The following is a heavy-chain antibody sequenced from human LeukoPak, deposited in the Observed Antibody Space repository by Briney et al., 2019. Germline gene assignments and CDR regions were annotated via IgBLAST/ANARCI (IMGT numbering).Heavy chain of an antibody. CDR3: ARVTQDYYGSGSLGWFDP. J-gene: IGHJ5*02. V-gene: IGHV4-4*07. D-gene: IGHD3-10*01. Sequence: SETLSLTCTVSGGSISSYYWSWIRQPAGKGLEWIGRIYTSGSTNYNPSLKSRVTMSVDTSKNQFSLKLSSVTAVDTAVYYCARVTQDYYGSGSLGWFDPWGQGALVTVSS. CDR1: GGSISSYY. CDR2: IYTSGST.